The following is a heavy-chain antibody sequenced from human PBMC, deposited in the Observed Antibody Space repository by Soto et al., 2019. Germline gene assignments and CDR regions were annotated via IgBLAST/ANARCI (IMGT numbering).Heavy chain of an antibody. CDR3: AKDLRGPWGYYGIDV. D-gene: IGHD3-16*01. V-gene: IGHV3-23*01. CDR2: ISGSGGST. CDR1: GFTFSSYA. J-gene: IGHJ6*02. Sequence: EVQLLKSGGGLVQPGGSLRLSCAASGFTFSSYAMSWVRQAPGKGLEWVSAISGSGGSTYYADSVKGRFTISRDNSKNTLYLQMNSLRAEDTAVYYCAKDLRGPWGYYGIDVWRQGTTVTVSS.